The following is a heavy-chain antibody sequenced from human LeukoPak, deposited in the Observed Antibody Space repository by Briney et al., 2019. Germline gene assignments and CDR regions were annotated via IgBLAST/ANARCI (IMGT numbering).Heavy chain of an antibody. CDR1: GGSISSYY. CDR3: ARGITIFGVVSNYHFDC. V-gene: IGHV4-4*07. D-gene: IGHD3-3*01. J-gene: IGHJ4*02. Sequence: PSETLSLTCTVSGGSISSYYWSWIRQPAGKGLEWIGRIYTSGSTNYNPSLKSRVTMSVDTSKNQFSLKLSSVTAADTAVYYCARGITIFGVVSNYHFDCWGQGTLVTVSS. CDR2: IYTSGST.